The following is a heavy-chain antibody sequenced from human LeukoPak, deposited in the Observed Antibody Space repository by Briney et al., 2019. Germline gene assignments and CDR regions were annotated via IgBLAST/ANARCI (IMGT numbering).Heavy chain of an antibody. CDR2: ISGYNGIT. J-gene: IGHJ3*02. CDR1: GYTFTSYG. CDR3: ARDYYGSGPRALDI. D-gene: IGHD3-10*01. V-gene: IGHV1-18*01. Sequence: GASVNVSCKASGYTFTSYGISWVRQAPGQGLEWMGWISGYNGITNYAQELQGRVTMTTDTSTSTAYMELRSLRSDDTAVYYCARDYYGSGPRALDIWGQGTMVTVSS.